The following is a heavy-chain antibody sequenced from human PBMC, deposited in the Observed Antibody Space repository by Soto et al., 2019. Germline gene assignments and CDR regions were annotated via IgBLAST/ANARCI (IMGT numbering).Heavy chain of an antibody. Sequence: EVQLVESGGGLVQPGGSLRLSCAASGFTFSSYSMNWVRQASGKRLESVSYISSSSSAIYYADSVKGRFTIYRDNAKNSLYLQMNSLTAEDTAVYYCARGGGSYLSVYYWGQGTLVTVSS. CDR1: GFTFSSYS. V-gene: IGHV3-48*01. CDR3: ARGGGSYLSVYY. D-gene: IGHD1-26*01. J-gene: IGHJ4*02. CDR2: ISSSSSAI.